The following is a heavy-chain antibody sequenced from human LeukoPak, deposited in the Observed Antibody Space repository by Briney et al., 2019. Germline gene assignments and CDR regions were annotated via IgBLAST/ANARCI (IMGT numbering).Heavy chain of an antibody. CDR3: AAIQDYGDLNWFDP. V-gene: IGHV4-34*01. CDR1: GGSFSGYY. J-gene: IGHJ5*02. D-gene: IGHD4-17*01. CDR2: INHSGST. Sequence: KPSETLSLTCAVYGGSFSGYYWSWIRQPPGKGLEWIGEINHSGSTNYNPSLKSRVTISVDTSKNQFSLKLSSVTAADTAVYYCAAIQDYGDLNWFDPWGQGTLVTVSS.